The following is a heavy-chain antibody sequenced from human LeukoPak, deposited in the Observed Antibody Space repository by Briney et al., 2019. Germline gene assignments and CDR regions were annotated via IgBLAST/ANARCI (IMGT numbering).Heavy chain of an antibody. CDR3: ARVPAAITTSYYYCYMDV. J-gene: IGHJ6*03. V-gene: IGHV4-59*01. D-gene: IGHD2-2*02. CDR1: GGSISSYY. CDR2: IYYSGST. Sequence: SETLSLTCTVSGGSISSYYWSWIRQPPGKGLEWIGYIYYSGSTNYNPSLKSRVTISVDTSKNQFSLKLSSVTAADTAVYYCARVPAAITTSYYYCYMDVWGKGTTVTISS.